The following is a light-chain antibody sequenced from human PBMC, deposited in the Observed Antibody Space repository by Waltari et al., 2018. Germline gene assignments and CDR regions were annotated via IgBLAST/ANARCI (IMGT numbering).Light chain of an antibody. CDR2: IDGGGRH. V-gene: IGLV4-69*01. CDR3: QTWDTDVVV. CDR1: SEHSAYA. J-gene: IGLJ2*01. Sequence: QLAVTQSPSASASLGASVKLTCTLSSEHSAYAIAWHQQQPEKGPRFLMKIDGGGRHRKGDGIPFRFSGSSSGAERYLTISSLQYEDEADYYCQTWDTDVVVFGGGTKLTVL.